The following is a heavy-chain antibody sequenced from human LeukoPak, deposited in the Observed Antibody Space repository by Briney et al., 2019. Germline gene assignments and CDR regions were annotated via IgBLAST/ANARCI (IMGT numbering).Heavy chain of an antibody. J-gene: IGHJ4*02. D-gene: IGHD3-22*01. CDR2: ISSGSSYI. V-gene: IGHV3-21*01. CDR1: RFTFSTYS. CDR3: TTDIPPGYNYDSSGHYPY. Sequence: GGSLRLSCAASRFTFSTYSMNWVRQAPGKGLEWVSSISSGSSYIYYADSVKGRFTISRDNAKNSLYLQMNSLRAEDTAVYYCTTDIPPGYNYDSSGHYPYWGQGTLVTVSS.